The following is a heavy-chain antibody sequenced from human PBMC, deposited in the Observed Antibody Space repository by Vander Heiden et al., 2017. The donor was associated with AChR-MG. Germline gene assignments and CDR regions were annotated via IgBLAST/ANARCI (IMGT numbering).Heavy chain of an antibody. CDR2: IYYSGST. Sequence: QVQLQESGPGLVKPSQTLSLHCTVSGGSISRGGYYWSWIRQHPGKGLEWIGYIYYSGSTYYNPSLKRRVTISVDTSKNQFSLKLSSVTAAETAVYYCARVTMVRGGVEYYYGMDVWGQGTTVTVSS. CDR1: GGSISRGGYY. CDR3: ARVTMVRGGVEYYYGMDV. J-gene: IGHJ6*02. V-gene: IGHV4-31*03. D-gene: IGHD3-10*01.